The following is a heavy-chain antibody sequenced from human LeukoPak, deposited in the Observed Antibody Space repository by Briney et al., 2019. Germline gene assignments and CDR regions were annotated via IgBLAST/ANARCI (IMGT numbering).Heavy chain of an antibody. D-gene: IGHD6-19*01. CDR3: ARGRWLEPVGYYYGMDV. Sequence: PGGSLRLSCAASGFTFSDYYMSWIRQAPGKGLEWVSYISSSGGTIYYADSVKGRFTISRDNAKNSLYLQMNSLRAEDTAVYYCARGRWLEPVGYYYGMDVWGQGTTVTVSS. CDR2: ISSSGGTI. V-gene: IGHV3-11*01. CDR1: GFTFSDYY. J-gene: IGHJ6*02.